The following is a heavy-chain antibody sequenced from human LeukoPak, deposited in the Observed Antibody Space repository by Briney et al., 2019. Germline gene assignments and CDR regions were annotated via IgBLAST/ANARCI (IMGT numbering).Heavy chain of an antibody. CDR1: EFTFNNYW. Sequence: PGGSLRLSCAASEFTFNNYWMSWVRQAPGKGLQWVANIKQDGSEKYYVDSVKGRFTISRDNAKKSLYPQMNSLRAEDTAVYYCARDRRAPYYGFRSGYIDHYYMDVWGKGTTVTVSS. J-gene: IGHJ6*03. V-gene: IGHV3-7*01. CDR2: IKQDGSEK. D-gene: IGHD3-3*01. CDR3: ARDRRAPYYGFRSGYIDHYYMDV.